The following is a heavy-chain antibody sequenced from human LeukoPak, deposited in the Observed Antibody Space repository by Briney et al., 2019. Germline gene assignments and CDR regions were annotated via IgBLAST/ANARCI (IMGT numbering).Heavy chain of an antibody. Sequence: ASVTVSCKASGYTFTSYYMHWVRQAPGQGLEWMGIISPSGGSTSYAQKFQGRVTMTRDMSTSTVYMELSSLRSEDTAVYYCARDFSGSYSRVAFDIWGQGTMVTVSS. V-gene: IGHV1-46*01. CDR3: ARDFSGSYSRVAFDI. D-gene: IGHD1-26*01. CDR1: GYTFTSYY. J-gene: IGHJ3*02. CDR2: ISPSGGST.